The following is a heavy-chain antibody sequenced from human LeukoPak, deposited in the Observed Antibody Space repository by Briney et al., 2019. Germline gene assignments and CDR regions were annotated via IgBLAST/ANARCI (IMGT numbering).Heavy chain of an antibody. CDR1: GGSISSGDYY. V-gene: IGHV4-30-4*01. CDR3: ATDPTYYDILTGPNWYFDL. J-gene: IGHJ2*01. D-gene: IGHD3-9*01. CDR2: IYYSGST. Sequence: SETLSLTCTVSGGSISSGDYYWSWIRQPPGKGLEWIGYIYYSGSTYYNPSLKSRVTISVDTSKNQFSLKLSSVTAADTAVYYCATDPTYYDILTGPNWYFDLWGRGTLVTVSS.